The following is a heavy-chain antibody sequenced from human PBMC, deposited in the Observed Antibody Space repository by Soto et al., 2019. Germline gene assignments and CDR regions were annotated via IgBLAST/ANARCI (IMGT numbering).Heavy chain of an antibody. Sequence: GGSLRLSCAASGFTFSGSAMHWVRQASGKGLEWVGRIRSKANSYATAYAASVKGRFTISRDDSKNTAYLQMNSLKTEDTAVYYCTSRLVGDYEVFDYWGQGTLVTVFS. CDR3: TSRLVGDYEVFDY. CDR1: GFTFSGSA. CDR2: IRSKANSYAT. V-gene: IGHV3-73*01. D-gene: IGHD4-17*01. J-gene: IGHJ4*02.